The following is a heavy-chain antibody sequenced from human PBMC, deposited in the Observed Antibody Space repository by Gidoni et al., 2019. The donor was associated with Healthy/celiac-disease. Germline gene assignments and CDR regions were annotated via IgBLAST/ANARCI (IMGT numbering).Heavy chain of an antibody. V-gene: IGHV4-59*08. Sequence: QVQLQESGPGLVKPSETLSLTCTVTGGSISSYYWSWLRQPPGKGREWIGYIYYGGSTNYNPSLKSRVTISVDTSKNQFSLKLSSVTAADTAVYYCARLSQTGKGYYYYYGMDVWGQGTTVTVSS. J-gene: IGHJ6*02. D-gene: IGHD1-1*01. CDR3: ARLSQTGKGYYYYYGMDV. CDR1: GGSISSYY. CDR2: IYYGGST.